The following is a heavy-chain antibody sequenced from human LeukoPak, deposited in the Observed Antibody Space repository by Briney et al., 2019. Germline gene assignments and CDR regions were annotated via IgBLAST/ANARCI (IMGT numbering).Heavy chain of an antibody. CDR2: INPNSGGT. Sequence: ASVKVSCKASGYTFTGYYMHWVRQAPGQGLEWMGRINPNSGGTNYAQKFQGRVTMTRDTSISTAYMELSRLRSDDTAVYHCAVYYYDSQSPFWGQGTLVTVSS. CDR3: AVYYYDSQSPF. CDR1: GYTFTGYY. D-gene: IGHD3-22*01. V-gene: IGHV1-2*06. J-gene: IGHJ4*02.